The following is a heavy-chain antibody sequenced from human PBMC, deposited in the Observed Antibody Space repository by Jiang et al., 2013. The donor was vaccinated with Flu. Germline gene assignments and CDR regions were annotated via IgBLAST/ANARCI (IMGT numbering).Heavy chain of an antibody. CDR2: ISASDEK. D-gene: IGHD2-2*01. CDR1: GFSITTGRMG. CDR3: ARTVGTYRAYSFDY. V-gene: IGHV2-26*01. J-gene: IGHJ4*02. Sequence: KPTQTLTLTCTVSGFSITTGRMGVSWIRQPPGQAPEWLAHISASDEKSYRTSLASRLTISKDTSKSQVVLIMTDMDAADTATYFCARTVGTYRAYSFDYWGQGTLVTVSS.